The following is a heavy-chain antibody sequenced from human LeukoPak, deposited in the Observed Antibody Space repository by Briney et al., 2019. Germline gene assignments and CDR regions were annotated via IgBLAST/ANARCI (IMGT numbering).Heavy chain of an antibody. J-gene: IGHJ4*02. Sequence: PGGSLRLFCAASGFTFSCYSMNWVRQAPGKGLEWVSGIGGSGTRTYYADSVKGRFTISRDNSKNTLYLHMKSLRDEDSAVYYCAKDSGWILFYDWGQGTLVTVSS. CDR2: IGGSGTRT. D-gene: IGHD2-2*03. CDR1: GFTFSCYS. CDR3: AKDSGWILFYD. V-gene: IGHV3-23*01.